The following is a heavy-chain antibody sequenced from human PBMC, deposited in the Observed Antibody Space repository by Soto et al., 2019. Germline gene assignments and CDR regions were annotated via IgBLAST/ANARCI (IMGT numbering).Heavy chain of an antibody. J-gene: IGHJ4*02. CDR3: AAGGGLPRYY. CDR1: GGSISSGGYS. D-gene: IGHD5-12*01. CDR2: IYHSGST. V-gene: IGHV4-30-2*01. Sequence: SETLSLTCAVSGGSISSGGYSWSWIRQPPGKGLEWIGYIYHSGSTYYNPSLKSRVTISVDRSKNEFSLKLSSVTAADTAVYYCAAGGGLPRYYWGQGTLVTVSS.